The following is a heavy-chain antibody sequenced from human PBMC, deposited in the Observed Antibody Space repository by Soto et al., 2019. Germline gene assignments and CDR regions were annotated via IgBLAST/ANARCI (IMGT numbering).Heavy chain of an antibody. D-gene: IGHD5-12*01. CDR3: GRLPRRDGYNPDAFHV. CDR1: RYIFNYEW. CDR2: FYPGYSDT. J-gene: IGHJ3*01. Sequence: GESRKISCWGSRYIFNYEWHGWVHQMPGKGLEWRLVFYPGYSDTRDSPSFQGQVTISADKSISTAYLQWSSLKASDTAMYYCGRLPRRDGYNPDAFHVWGQGTMVTVSS. V-gene: IGHV5-51*07.